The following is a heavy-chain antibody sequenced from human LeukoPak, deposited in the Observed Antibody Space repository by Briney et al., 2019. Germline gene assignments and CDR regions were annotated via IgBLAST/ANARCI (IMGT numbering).Heavy chain of an antibody. CDR1: GFTFRNYG. D-gene: IGHD6-19*01. Sequence: PGGSLRLSCAASGFTFRNYGMHWVRQAPGKGLEWVAFIRYDGSNKYYVDSVNGRFTISRDNSKNTLYLQMNSLRAVDTAVYYCAKDRQWLVPGAFDIWGQGTTVTVSS. CDR3: AKDRQWLVPGAFDI. V-gene: IGHV3-30*02. J-gene: IGHJ3*02. CDR2: IRYDGSNK.